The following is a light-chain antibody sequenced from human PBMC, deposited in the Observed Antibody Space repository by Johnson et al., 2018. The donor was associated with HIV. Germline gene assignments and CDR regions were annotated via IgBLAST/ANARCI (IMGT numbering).Light chain of an antibody. J-gene: IGLJ1*01. CDR3: GTWDSSLSAYV. V-gene: IGLV1-51*01. CDR2: ETN. Sequence: QSVLTQPPSVSAAPGQKVTISCSGSSSNIGNNDVSRYQQLPGTAPKLLIYETNKRPSEIPDRFSGSKSGTSATLGITGLQTEDEAEYYCGTWDSSLSAYVFGTGTKVTVL. CDR1: SSNIGNND.